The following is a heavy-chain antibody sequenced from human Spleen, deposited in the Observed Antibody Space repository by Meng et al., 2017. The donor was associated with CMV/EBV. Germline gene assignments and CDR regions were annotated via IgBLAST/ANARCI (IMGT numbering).Heavy chain of an antibody. Sequence: GESLKISCAASGFTFSSFGMHWVRQAPGKGLEWVAFVRYDGTNEYYGNSVKGRFTISRDNSKNILYLQMSSLSAEDTAVYYCAKDLGMYYSDSGTYYNGMDVWGQGTTVTVSS. CDR3: AKDLGMYYSDSGTYYNGMDV. J-gene: IGHJ6*02. V-gene: IGHV3-30*02. D-gene: IGHD3-10*01. CDR1: GFTFSSFG. CDR2: VRYDGTNE.